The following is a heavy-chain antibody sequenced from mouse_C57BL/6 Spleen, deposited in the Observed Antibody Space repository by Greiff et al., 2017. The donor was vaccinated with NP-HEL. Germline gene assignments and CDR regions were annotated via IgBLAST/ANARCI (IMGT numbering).Heavy chain of an antibody. J-gene: IGHJ4*01. V-gene: IGHV1-82*01. Sequence: QVQLQQSGPELVKPGASVKISCKASGYAFSSSWMNWVKPRPGKGLEWIGRIYPGDGDTNYNGKFKGKATLTADKSSSTAYMQLSSLTSEDSAVYFCAIYGSFYYAMDYWGQRTSVTVSS. CDR3: AIYGSFYYAMDY. CDR1: GYAFSSSW. D-gene: IGHD2-2*01. CDR2: IYPGDGDT.